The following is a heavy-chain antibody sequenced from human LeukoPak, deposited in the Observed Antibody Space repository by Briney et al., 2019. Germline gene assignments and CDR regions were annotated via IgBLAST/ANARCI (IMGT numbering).Heavy chain of an antibody. CDR3: TRDLGSYDSWTGYSTFFDY. J-gene: IGHJ4*02. V-gene: IGHV1-18*01. CDR2: ISAYNGKS. D-gene: IGHD3-3*01. CDR1: GYSFTSFG. Sequence: ASVKVSCKTSGYSFTSFGISWVRQAPGQGPEWMGWISAYNGKSNYLQKFQGRVTMTTDTPTSTAYMELRSLTSDDTAVYYCTRDLGSYDSWTGYSTFFDYWGQGTLVTVSS.